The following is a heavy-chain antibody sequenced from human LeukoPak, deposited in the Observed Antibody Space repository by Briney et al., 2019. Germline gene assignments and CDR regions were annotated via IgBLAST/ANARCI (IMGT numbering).Heavy chain of an antibody. V-gene: IGHV1-18*01. CDR1: GYTFTSYG. CDR2: ISAYNGNT. D-gene: IGHD3-3*01. CDR3: ARGSYYDFWSGYYTGMSEYNWFDP. J-gene: IGHJ5*02. Sequence: ASVKVSCKASGYTFTSYGISWVRQAPGQGLEWMGWISAYNGNTNYAQKLQGRVTMTTDTSTSTAYMELRSLRSDDTAVYYCARGSYYDFWSGYYTGMSEYNWFDPWGQGTLVTVSS.